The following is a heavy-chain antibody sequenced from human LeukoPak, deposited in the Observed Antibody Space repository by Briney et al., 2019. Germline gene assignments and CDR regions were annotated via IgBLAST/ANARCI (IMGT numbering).Heavy chain of an antibody. V-gene: IGHV1-69*05. J-gene: IGHJ4*02. CDR1: GGTFSSYA. CDR3: ARVDPAMGRDYYFDW. CDR2: IIPIFGTA. Sequence: SVKVSCKASGGTFSSYAISWVRQAPGQGLEWMGGIIPIFGTAYYAQKFQGRVTITTDESTSTAYMDLTRLTSDDTAMYYCARVDPAMGRDYYFDWWGQGTLVTVSS. D-gene: IGHD3-10*01.